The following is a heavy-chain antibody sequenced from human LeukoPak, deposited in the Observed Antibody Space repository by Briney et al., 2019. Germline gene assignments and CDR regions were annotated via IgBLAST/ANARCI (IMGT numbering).Heavy chain of an antibody. J-gene: IGHJ4*02. D-gene: IGHD5-18*01. V-gene: IGHV3-23*01. CDR1: GFTFGNYA. CDR2: ISSSGGST. Sequence: GGSLRLSCAASGFTFGNYAMSWVGQAPGKGLEWVSTISSSGGSTYYADSVKGRFTISRDSSKNTLYLQMNSLRAEDTAVYYCAKDQGYSYGYPTFDYWGQGTLVTVSS. CDR3: AKDQGYSYGYPTFDY.